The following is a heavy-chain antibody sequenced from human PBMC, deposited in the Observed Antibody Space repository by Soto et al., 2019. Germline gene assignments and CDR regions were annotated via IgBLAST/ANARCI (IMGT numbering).Heavy chain of an antibody. J-gene: IGHJ5*02. CDR3: ARDNGIAGSFDP. D-gene: IGHD6-13*01. V-gene: IGHV3-48*02. CDR1: GFTFSTYS. Sequence: PGGSLRLSCAASGFTFSTYSMNWVRQAPGKGLEWIAYISFSSGTIFYADSVKGRFTISRDNAKNSLYLQMNSLRDEDTSVYYCARDNGIAGSFDPWGQGTLVTVSS. CDR2: ISFSSGTI.